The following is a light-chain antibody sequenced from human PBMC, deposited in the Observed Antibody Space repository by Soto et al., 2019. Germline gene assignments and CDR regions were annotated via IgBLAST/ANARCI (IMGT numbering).Light chain of an antibody. CDR1: QTISSW. J-gene: IGKJ1*01. CDR3: QHYNSYSDA. V-gene: IGKV1-5*03. Sequence: DIQMTQSPSTLSGSVGDRVTITCRASQTISSWLAWYQQKPGKAPKLLIYKASTIKSGVPSRFSGSGSGTEFTLTISSLQPDDFATYYCQHYNSYSDAFGQGTKVELK. CDR2: KAS.